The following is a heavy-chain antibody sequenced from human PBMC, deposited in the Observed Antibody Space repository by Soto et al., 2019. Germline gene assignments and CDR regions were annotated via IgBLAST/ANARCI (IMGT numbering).Heavy chain of an antibody. D-gene: IGHD2-2*01. Sequence: SETLSLTCTVSGGSISSYYWSWIRQPPGKGLEWIGYIYYSGSTNYNPSHKSRVTISVDTSKNQFSLKLSSVTAADTAVYYCARHRNYCSSTSCYLGFDPWGQGTLVTVSS. J-gene: IGHJ5*02. CDR2: IYYSGST. CDR1: GGSISSYY. V-gene: IGHV4-59*08. CDR3: ARHRNYCSSTSCYLGFDP.